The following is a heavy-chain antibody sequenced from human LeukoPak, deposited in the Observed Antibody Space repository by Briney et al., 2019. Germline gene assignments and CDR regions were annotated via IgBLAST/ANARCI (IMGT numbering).Heavy chain of an antibody. D-gene: IGHD3-10*01. CDR1: GYTFTGYY. V-gene: IGHV1-2*04. CDR2: INPNSGGT. J-gene: IGHJ4*02. Sequence: ASVKVSCKASGYTFTGYYMHWVRQAPGQGLEWMGWINPNSGGTNYAQKFQGWVTMTRDTSISTAYMELSRLRSDDTAVYYCARGRSTMVRGGGYFDYWGQGTLVTVSP. CDR3: ARGRSTMVRGGGYFDY.